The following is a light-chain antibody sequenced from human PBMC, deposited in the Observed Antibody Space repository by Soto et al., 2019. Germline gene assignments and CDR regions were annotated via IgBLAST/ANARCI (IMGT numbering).Light chain of an antibody. J-gene: IGKJ2*01. Sequence: EIAMTQSPATLSVSPGERATLSCRASQSISTELAWYQQIPGQPPRLLIYSASNRPTGVPARFTGSGSGSEFTLTISGLQSADFAIYYCQQGHNWPLTFGQGTRLEI. CDR2: SAS. CDR3: QQGHNWPLT. CDR1: QSISTE. V-gene: IGKV3-15*01.